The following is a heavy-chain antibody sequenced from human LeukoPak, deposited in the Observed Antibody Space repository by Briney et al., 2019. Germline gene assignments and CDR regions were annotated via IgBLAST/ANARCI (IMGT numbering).Heavy chain of an antibody. D-gene: IGHD4-17*01. J-gene: IGHJ4*02. CDR2: INHSGST. V-gene: IGHV4-34*01. CDR1: GGSFSGYY. CDR3: ASRIYGDYALFDY. Sequence: PSETLSLTXAVYGGSFSGYYWSWIRQPPGKGLEWIGEINHSGSTNYNPSLKSRVTISVDTSKNQFSLKLSSVTAADTAVYYCASRIYGDYALFDYWGQGTLATVSS.